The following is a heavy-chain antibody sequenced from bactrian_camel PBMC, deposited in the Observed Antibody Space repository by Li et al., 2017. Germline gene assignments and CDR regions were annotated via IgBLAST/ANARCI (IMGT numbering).Heavy chain of an antibody. CDR2: IAKSTGST. CDR3: AVDTSWNCGVKELTDYIY. CDR1: TLVDSNTD. D-gene: IGHD2*01. V-gene: IGHV3S60*01. J-gene: IGHJ4*01. Sequence: QVQLVDSGGGSVQAGGSLTLSCATQTLVDSNTDMGWFRRPPGKEREGVARIAKSTGSTFYADSAKGRFTISQDNANPTVYLQMNSLKPDDTAMYYCAVDTSWNCGVKELTDYIYRGQGTQVTVS.